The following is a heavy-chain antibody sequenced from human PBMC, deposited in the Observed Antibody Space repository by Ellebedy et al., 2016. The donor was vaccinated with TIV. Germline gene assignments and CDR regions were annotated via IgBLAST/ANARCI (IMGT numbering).Heavy chain of an antibody. V-gene: IGHV1-69*06. CDR3: ATTDPSYYDFWSGYPFDY. CDR1: GYTFTSYG. D-gene: IGHD3-3*01. J-gene: IGHJ4*02. Sequence: SVKVSXXASGYTFTSYGISWVRQAPGQGLEWMGGIIPIFDTANYAQRFQGRVTITADKSTSTAYMELSSLRSEDTAVYYCATTDPSYYDFWSGYPFDYWGQGTLVTVSS. CDR2: IIPIFDTA.